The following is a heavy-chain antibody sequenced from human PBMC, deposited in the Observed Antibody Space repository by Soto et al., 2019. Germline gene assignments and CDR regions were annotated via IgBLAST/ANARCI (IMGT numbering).Heavy chain of an antibody. D-gene: IGHD2-2*01. CDR3: AREDSIIIPAVSDF. Sequence: GGPRRGSWPVSGSACNNSVITWVCEAPGKGLEWVSSISKSDYTDYSDSVRGRFTISRDNAKNSVSLQMNTLRVEDTAVYYCAREDSIIIPAVSDFRGQGTLV. V-gene: IGHV3-21*01. J-gene: IGHJ4*02. CDR2: ISKSDYT. CDR1: GSACNNSV.